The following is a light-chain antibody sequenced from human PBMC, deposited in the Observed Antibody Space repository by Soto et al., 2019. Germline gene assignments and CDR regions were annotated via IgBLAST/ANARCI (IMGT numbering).Light chain of an antibody. CDR3: QQFYYLPYT. CDR1: QDISNY. J-gene: IGKJ2*01. V-gene: IGKV1-33*01. CDR2: DAS. Sequence: DIQMTQSPSSLSASVGDRVTITCQASQDISNYLNWYQQKPGKAPKLLIYDASNLQTGVPSRFSGSGSGTDVTFTISSLLPEDIATYYCQQFYYLPYTFGQGTKLEI.